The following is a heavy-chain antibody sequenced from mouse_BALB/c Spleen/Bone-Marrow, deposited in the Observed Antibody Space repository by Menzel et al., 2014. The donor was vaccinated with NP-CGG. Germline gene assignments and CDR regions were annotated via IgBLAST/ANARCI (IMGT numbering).Heavy chain of an antibody. CDR3: TRARPGGFAY. J-gene: IGHJ3*01. Sequence: VQLQESGAELVKPGASVKLSCKASGYTFTNYYMYWVKQRPGQGLEWIGEINPSNGGPNFNEKFKSKATLSVDKSSSTAYMQHSSLTSEDPAVYYCTRARPGGFAYWGQGTLVTVSA. CDR2: INPSNGGP. CDR1: GYTFTNYY. V-gene: IGHV1S81*02. D-gene: IGHD4-1*01.